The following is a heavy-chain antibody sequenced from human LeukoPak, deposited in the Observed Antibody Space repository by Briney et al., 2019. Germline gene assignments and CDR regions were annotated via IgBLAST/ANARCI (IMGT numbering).Heavy chain of an antibody. J-gene: IGHJ4*02. CDR3: ATDRGYSSFDY. CDR2: INQDGSQK. V-gene: IGHV3-7*01. CDR1: GFTFSTYW. Sequence: GGSLRLSCAVSGFTFSTYWMDWVRQSPGKRLEWVASINQDGSQKDYVESVKGRFTISRDNAKKSLYLQMNSLRAEDTATYYCATDRGYSSFDYWGQGTLVTVSS. D-gene: IGHD6-13*01.